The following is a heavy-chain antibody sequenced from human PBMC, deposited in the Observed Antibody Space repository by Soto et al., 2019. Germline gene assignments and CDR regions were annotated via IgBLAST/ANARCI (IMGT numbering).Heavy chain of an antibody. J-gene: IGHJ1*01. CDR2: ISGSGGST. CDR1: GFTFSSYA. Sequence: GGSLRLSCAASGFTFSSYAMSWVRQAPGKGLEWVSAISGSGGSTYYADSVKGRFTISRDNSKNTLYLQMNSLRAEDTAVYYCAKDGSGITIFGVVIEYFQHWGQGTLGTVSS. V-gene: IGHV3-23*01. D-gene: IGHD3-3*01. CDR3: AKDGSGITIFGVVIEYFQH.